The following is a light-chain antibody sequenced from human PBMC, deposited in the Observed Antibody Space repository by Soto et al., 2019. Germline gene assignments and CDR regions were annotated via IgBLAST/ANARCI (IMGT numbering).Light chain of an antibody. CDR2: KAS. CDR1: QSISSW. Sequence: DIQMNQSPYTLSASVGDRVTITCRASQSISSWLAWYQQKPGKAPKLMIYKASSLESGVPSRFSGSGSGTEFTLTISSLQPDDFATYSCQQYNSYSSTFGQRTKVEIK. V-gene: IGKV1-5*03. CDR3: QQYNSYSST. J-gene: IGKJ1*01.